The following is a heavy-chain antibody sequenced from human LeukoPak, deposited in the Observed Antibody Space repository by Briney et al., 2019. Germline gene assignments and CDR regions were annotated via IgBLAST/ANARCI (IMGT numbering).Heavy chain of an antibody. CDR1: GGTFSSYA. CDR3: AGVLRYFDWLSHYYMDV. V-gene: IGHV1-69*13. D-gene: IGHD3-9*01. CDR2: IIPIFGTA. Sequence: GASVKVSCKASGGTFSSYAISWVRQAPGQGLEWMGGIIPIFGTANYAQKFQGRVTITADESTSTAYMELSSLRSEDTAVYYCAGVLRYFDWLSHYYMDVWGKGTTVTISS. J-gene: IGHJ6*03.